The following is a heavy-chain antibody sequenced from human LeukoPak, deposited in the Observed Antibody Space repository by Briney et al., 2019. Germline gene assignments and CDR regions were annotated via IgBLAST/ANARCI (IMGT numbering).Heavy chain of an antibody. Sequence: PGGSLRLSCAAAGFTFDDDAMHSVRHAPGKGLEWGSGISWNSGSIGYADSVKGRFTISRDNAKNSLYLQMPSLRAEDTALYYCVSLELPTYWGQGTLVTVSS. D-gene: IGHD1-7*01. CDR2: ISWNSGSI. CDR1: GFTFDDDA. CDR3: VSLELPTY. J-gene: IGHJ4*02. V-gene: IGHV3-9*01.